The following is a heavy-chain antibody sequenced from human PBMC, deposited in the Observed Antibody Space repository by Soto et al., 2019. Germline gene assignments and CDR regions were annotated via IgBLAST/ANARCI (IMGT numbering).Heavy chain of an antibody. V-gene: IGHV3-33*01. Sequence: QVQLVESGGGVVQHGRSLRLSCAASGFTFSSYGMHWVRQAPGKGLEWVAVIWYDGSNKYYADSVKGRFTISRDNSKNTLYLQMNSLRAEDTAVYYCARDKGYSYGHLDYWGQGTLVTVSS. D-gene: IGHD5-18*01. CDR3: ARDKGYSYGHLDY. CDR2: IWYDGSNK. J-gene: IGHJ4*02. CDR1: GFTFSSYG.